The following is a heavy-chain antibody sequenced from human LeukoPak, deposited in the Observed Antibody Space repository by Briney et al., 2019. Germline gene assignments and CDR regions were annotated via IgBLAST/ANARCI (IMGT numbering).Heavy chain of an antibody. J-gene: IGHJ2*01. CDR2: ISSSSSYI. CDR1: GFTFSSYS. V-gene: IGHV3-21*01. CDR3: ARANFMIGWYFDL. Sequence: GGSLRLSCAASGFTFSSYSMNWVRQAPGKGLEWVSSISSSSSYIYYADSVKGRFTISRDNAKNSLYLQMNSLRAEDTAVYYCARANFMIGWYFDLWGRGTLVTVSS. D-gene: IGHD3-22*01.